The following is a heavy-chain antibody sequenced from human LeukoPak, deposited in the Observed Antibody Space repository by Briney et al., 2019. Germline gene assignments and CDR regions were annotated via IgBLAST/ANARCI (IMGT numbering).Heavy chain of an antibody. J-gene: IGHJ5*02. Sequence: ASVKVSCKASGYTFTGYYMHWVRQAPGQGLEWMEWINPNSGGTNYAQKFQGRVTMTRDTSISTAYMELSRLRSDDTAVYYCARSPLYKVAATRSWFDPWGQGTLVTVSS. CDR1: GYTFTGYY. V-gene: IGHV1-2*02. CDR3: ARSPLYKVAATRSWFDP. D-gene: IGHD2-15*01. CDR2: INPNSGGT.